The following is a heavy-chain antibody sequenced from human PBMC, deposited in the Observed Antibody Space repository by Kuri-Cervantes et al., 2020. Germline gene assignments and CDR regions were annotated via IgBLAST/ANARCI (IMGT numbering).Heavy chain of an antibody. CDR2: IYTSGST. Sequence: GSLRLSCTVSGGSISSYYWSWIRQPAGKGLEWIGRIYTSGSTNYSPSLKSRVTMSVDTSKNQFSLKLSSVTAADTAVYYCAMTLSVYDSSNFDYWGQGTLVTVSS. V-gene: IGHV4-4*07. CDR3: AMTLSVYDSSNFDY. J-gene: IGHJ4*02. D-gene: IGHD3-22*01. CDR1: GGSISSYY.